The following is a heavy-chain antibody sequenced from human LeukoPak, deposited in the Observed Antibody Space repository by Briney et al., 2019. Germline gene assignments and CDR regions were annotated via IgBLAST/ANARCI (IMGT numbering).Heavy chain of an antibody. CDR2: IYYSGAT. D-gene: IGHD1-1*01. CDR3: TAERAGTTVDY. CDR1: GFIFKSYW. V-gene: IGHV4-39*07. Sequence: GSLRLSCAASGFIFKSYWMSWVRQPPGKGLEWIGSIYYSGATYSNPSLKSRLTVSVDTSKNQFSLRLASVTAADTAVYYCTAERAGTTVDYWGQGTLVTVSP. J-gene: IGHJ4*02.